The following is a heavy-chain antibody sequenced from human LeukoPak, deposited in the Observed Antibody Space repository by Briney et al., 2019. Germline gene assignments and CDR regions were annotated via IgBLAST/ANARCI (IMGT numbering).Heavy chain of an antibody. V-gene: IGHV3-21*01. J-gene: IGHJ6*03. CDR1: GFTFSSYS. D-gene: IGHD2-15*01. CDR3: ARGGILVAHYYMDV. Sequence: PGGSLRLSCAASGFTFSSYSMNWVRQAPGKGLEWVSSISSSSSYIYYADSVKGRFTIPRDNAKNSLYLQMNSLRAEDTAVYYCARGGILVAHYYMDVWGKGTTVTVSS. CDR2: ISSSSSYI.